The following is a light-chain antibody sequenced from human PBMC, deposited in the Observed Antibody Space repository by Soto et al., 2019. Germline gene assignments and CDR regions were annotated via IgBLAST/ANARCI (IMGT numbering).Light chain of an antibody. J-gene: IGKJ4*01. CDR3: QQRAGWPPT. CDR2: DAS. CDR1: QSVRSS. Sequence: EVVLPHSPCTLLLPPGEKPTSSCRASQSVRSSLAWYQQQPGQAPRLLIYDASNRANGIPARFTGSGSGTDFTLTISSLEPEDFAVYFCQQRAGWPPTFGGRTKVDIK. V-gene: IGKV3-11*01.